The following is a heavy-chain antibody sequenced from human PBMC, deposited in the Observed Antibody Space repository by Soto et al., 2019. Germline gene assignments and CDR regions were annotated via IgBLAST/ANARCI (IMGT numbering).Heavy chain of an antibody. V-gene: IGHV4-4*07. Sequence: SETLSLTCTVSGGSISSYYWSWIRQPAGKGLEWIGRIYTSGSTNYNPSLKSRVTMSVDTSKNQFSLKLSSVTAADTAVYYCARDFGRTLWFGELSLGPWLDPWGQGTLVTVYS. J-gene: IGHJ5*02. CDR3: ARDFGRTLWFGELSLGPWLDP. D-gene: IGHD3-10*01. CDR1: GGSISSYY. CDR2: IYTSGST.